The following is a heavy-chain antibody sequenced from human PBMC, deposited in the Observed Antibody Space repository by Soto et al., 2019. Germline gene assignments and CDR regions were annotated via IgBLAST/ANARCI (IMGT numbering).Heavy chain of an antibody. CDR1: GGSISSYY. CDR3: ARDLEGTVTGRGAFGV. CDR2: IYYSGFT. J-gene: IGHJ3*01. Sequence: SETLSLTCTVSGGSISSYYWSWIRQPPGKGLEWIGYIYYSGFTFYHPSLKSRVVLSVDPSNNQFSLILNSVTAADTAVYYCARDLEGTVTGRGAFGVWGRGTLVTVSS. D-gene: IGHD6-19*01. V-gene: IGHV4-59*12.